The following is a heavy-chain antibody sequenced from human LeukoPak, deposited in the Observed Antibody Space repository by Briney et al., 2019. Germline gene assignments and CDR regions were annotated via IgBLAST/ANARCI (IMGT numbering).Heavy chain of an antibody. CDR2: ISSSSSYI. Sequence: GGSLRLSCAATGFTFSSYIMNWVRQAPGKGLEWVSSISSSSSYIYYAESVKGRFTISRDNAKNSLYLQMNSLRAEDTAVYYCARAAYCSSGSCSKTPYYFDYWGQGTLVTASS. D-gene: IGHD2-15*01. V-gene: IGHV3-21*01. J-gene: IGHJ4*02. CDR1: GFTFSSYI. CDR3: ARAAYCSSGSCSKTPYYFDY.